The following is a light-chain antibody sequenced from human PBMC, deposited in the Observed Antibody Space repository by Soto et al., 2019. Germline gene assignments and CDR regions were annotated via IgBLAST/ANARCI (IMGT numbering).Light chain of an antibody. CDR1: KLGDKY. Sequence: SYELTQPPSVSVSPGQTANITCSGDKLGDKYACWYQQKPGQSPVLVIYQDSKRPSGIPERFSGSNSGNTATLTIRGTQAMDEADYYCQAWDSITYVVFGGGTKLTVL. CDR2: QDS. J-gene: IGLJ2*01. CDR3: QAWDSITYVV. V-gene: IGLV3-1*01.